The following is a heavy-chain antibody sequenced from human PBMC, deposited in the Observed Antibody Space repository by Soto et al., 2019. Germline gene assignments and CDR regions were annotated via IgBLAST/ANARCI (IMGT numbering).Heavy chain of an antibody. CDR3: ARASPASYYYDSSGFAGPDY. CDR2: ISYDGSNK. J-gene: IGHJ4*02. V-gene: IGHV3-30-3*01. D-gene: IGHD3-22*01. CDR1: GFTFSSYA. Sequence: QVQLVESGGGVVQPGRSLRLSCAASGFTFSSYAMHWVRQAPGKGLEWVTVISYDGSNKYYADSVKGRFTISRDNSKNTLYLQMNSLRAEDTAVYYCARASPASYYYDSSGFAGPDYWGQGTLVTVSS.